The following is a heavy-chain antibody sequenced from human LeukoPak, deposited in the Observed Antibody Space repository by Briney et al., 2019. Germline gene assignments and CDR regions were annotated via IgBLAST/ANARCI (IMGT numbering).Heavy chain of an antibody. CDR3: ATNRGCSTTRCNRAFDY. CDR1: GFKFSSYA. CDR2: ISYDGNSE. V-gene: IGHV3-30-3*01. D-gene: IGHD2-8*01. J-gene: IGHJ4*02. Sequence: GGSLRLSCSASGFKFSSYALDWVRQAPGKGLEWVAIISYDGNSEYYADSVKGRFTISRDNSNNTLYLEMSSVRPEDTATYYCATNRGCSTTRCNRAFDYWGQGTLVTVSS.